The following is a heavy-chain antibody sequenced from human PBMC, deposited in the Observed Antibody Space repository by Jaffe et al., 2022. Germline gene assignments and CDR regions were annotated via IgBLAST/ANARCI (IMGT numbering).Heavy chain of an antibody. CDR1: GFTFGDYA. CDR2: IRSKAYGGTT. J-gene: IGHJ6*03. Sequence: EVQLVESGGGLVQPGRSLRLSCTASGFTFGDYAMSWVRQAPGKGLEWVGFIRSKAYGGTTEYAASVKGRFTISRDDSKSIAYLQMNSLKTEDTAVYYCTRDRGLYYYYYMDVWGKGTTVTVSS. CDR3: TRDRGLYYYYYMDV. D-gene: IGHD3-10*01. V-gene: IGHV3-49*04.